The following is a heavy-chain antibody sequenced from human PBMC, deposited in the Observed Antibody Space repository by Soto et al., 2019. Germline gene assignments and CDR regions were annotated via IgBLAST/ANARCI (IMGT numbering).Heavy chain of an antibody. CDR1: GVSISSGGYY. D-gene: IGHD3-22*01. CDR2: IYHSGST. V-gene: IGHV4-30-2*01. CDR3: ARADYDSSGYYHFHL. Sequence: SETLSLTCTVSGVSISSGGYYWSWIRQHPGKGLEWIGYIYHSGSTYYNPSLKSRVTISIDRSRNQFSLKLTSVTAADAALYDCARADYDSSGYYHFHLWRQGTLVTVSS. J-gene: IGHJ4*02.